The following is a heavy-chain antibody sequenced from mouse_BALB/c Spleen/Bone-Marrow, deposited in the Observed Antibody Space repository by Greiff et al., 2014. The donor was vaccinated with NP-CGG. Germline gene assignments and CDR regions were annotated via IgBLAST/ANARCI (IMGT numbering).Heavy chain of an antibody. CDR3: ARRHPSYFDY. CDR2: INPGSGGT. CDR1: GYAFTNYL. Sequence: QVQLQQSGAELVRPGTSVKVSCKASGYAFTNYLIEWVKQRPGQGLEWIGMINPGSGGTNYNEKFKGKATLTADKSSSTAYMQLITLTSYDSSFYFCARRHPSYFDYWGQGTPLTVSS. J-gene: IGHJ2*01. V-gene: IGHV1-54*01.